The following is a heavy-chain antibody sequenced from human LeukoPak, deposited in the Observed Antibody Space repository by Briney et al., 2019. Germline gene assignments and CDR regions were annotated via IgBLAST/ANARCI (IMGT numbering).Heavy chain of an antibody. CDR2: ISSAASTR. CDR3: ARDVSYYGGGWFDP. V-gene: IGHV3-48*03. CDR1: GFTFSSSV. Sequence: PGGSLRLSCAASGFTFSSSVMNWVRQAPGKGLEWVSYISSAASTRYYADSVKGRFTISRDNAKNSLYLQMNSLRGEDTAVYYCARDVSYYGGGWFDPWGQGTLVTVSS. J-gene: IGHJ5*02. D-gene: IGHD4-23*01.